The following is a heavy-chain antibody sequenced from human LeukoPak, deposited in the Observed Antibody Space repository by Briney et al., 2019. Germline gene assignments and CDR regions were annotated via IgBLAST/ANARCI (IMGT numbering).Heavy chain of an antibody. CDR1: TFTFTPGW. D-gene: IGHD5-18*01. CDR3: ASLDTAHPSGVH. V-gene: IGHV3-7*01. J-gene: IGHJ4*02. CDR2: MKRDGGEK. Sequence: GGSLRLSCEASTFTFTPGWMSWVRRAAGKGLEWVAMMKRDGGEKHYVDSVRGRFTISRDNAKNSLYLQMDSLRAEDTAVYYCASLDTAHPSGVHWGQGTLVTVSS.